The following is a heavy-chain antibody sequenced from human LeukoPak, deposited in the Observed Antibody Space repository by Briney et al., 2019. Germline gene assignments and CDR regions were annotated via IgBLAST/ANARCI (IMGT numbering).Heavy chain of an antibody. CDR3: VKAVGSSYYASGSYYNAANNAFDF. V-gene: IGHV3-30*18. CDR2: ISYDGSSK. Sequence: GSLRLSCAASGFTFSSCGMHWVRQAPGKGLEWVAVISYDGSSKYYADSVKGRFTISRDNAKNSLYLQINSLRAEDTALYYCVKAVGSSYYASGSYYNAANNAFDFWGQGTMVTVSS. D-gene: IGHD3-10*01. CDR1: GFTFSSCG. J-gene: IGHJ3*01.